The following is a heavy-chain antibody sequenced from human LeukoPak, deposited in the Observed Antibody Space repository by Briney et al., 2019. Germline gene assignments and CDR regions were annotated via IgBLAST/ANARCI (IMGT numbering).Heavy chain of an antibody. CDR2: ISYDGSNK. J-gene: IGHJ5*02. D-gene: IGHD1-1*01. CDR1: GFTFSSYG. CDR3: AKDWTTWDNWFDP. Sequence: GGSLRLSCAASGFTFSSYGMHWVRQAPGKGLEWVAVISYDGSNKYYADSVKGRFTISRDNSKNALYLQMNSLRAEDTAVYYCAKDWTTWDNWFDPWGQGTLVTVSS. V-gene: IGHV3-30*18.